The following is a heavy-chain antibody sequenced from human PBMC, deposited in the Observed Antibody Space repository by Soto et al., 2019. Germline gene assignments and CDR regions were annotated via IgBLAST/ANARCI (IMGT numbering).Heavy chain of an antibody. CDR2: IKSKTDGGTT. D-gene: IGHD3-22*01. CDR3: TTDSYSTIIIVRFDY. V-gene: IGHV3-15*07. J-gene: IGHJ4*01. Sequence: PGGSLRLCCAASGFTFSYAWINWGRQAPGKGLEWVGRIKSKTDGGTTDYAEPVKGRFAISRDDSNKMVYLQMNSLKIEDTAVYYCTTDSYSTIIIVRFDYWGHGTLVTVSS. CDR1: GFTFSYAW.